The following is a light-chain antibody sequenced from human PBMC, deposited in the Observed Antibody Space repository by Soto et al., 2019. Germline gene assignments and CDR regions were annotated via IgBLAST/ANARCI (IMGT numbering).Light chain of an antibody. Sequence: DIQMTQSPSTLSASVGDRVTITCRASQSISTWLAWFQQKPGKAPKLLIYDASSLGSGVPSRFSGYGSGTEFTFSITSLQPEDFGTYYCQQCYMGWTCGQGTKVDIK. CDR2: DAS. CDR3: QQCYMGWT. J-gene: IGKJ1*01. V-gene: IGKV1-5*01. CDR1: QSISTW.